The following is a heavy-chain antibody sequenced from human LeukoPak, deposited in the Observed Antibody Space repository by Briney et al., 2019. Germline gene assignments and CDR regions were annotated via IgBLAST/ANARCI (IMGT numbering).Heavy chain of an antibody. D-gene: IGHD1-1*01. CDR3: AKDRWTEVDAFDI. J-gene: IGHJ3*02. Sequence: GGSLRLSCAASGFTFSGYDMHWVRQATGKGLEWASAIAAAGDTYYPGSVKGRFTISRDNSKNTLYLQMNSLRAEDTAVYYCAKDRWTEVDAFDIWGQGTMVTVSS. CDR2: IAAAGDT. CDR1: GFTFSGYD. V-gene: IGHV3-13*01.